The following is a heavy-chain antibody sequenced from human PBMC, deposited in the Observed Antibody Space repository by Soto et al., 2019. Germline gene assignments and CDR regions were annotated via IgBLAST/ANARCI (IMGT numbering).Heavy chain of an antibody. V-gene: IGHV3-30*18. Sequence: GGSLRLSCAASGFTFSSYGMHWVRQAPGKGLEWVAVISYDGSNKYYADSVKGRFTISRDNSKNTLYLQMNSLRAEDTAVYYCAKVGDSSSWSADYWGQGXLVTVPS. CDR2: ISYDGSNK. CDR3: AKVGDSSSWSADY. D-gene: IGHD6-13*01. J-gene: IGHJ4*02. CDR1: GFTFSSYG.